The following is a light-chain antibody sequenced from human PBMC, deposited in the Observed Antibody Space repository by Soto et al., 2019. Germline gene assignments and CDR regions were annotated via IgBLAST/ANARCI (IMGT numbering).Light chain of an antibody. J-gene: IGKJ5*01. Sequence: EIVLTQSPATLSLSPGERATLSCRASQSVSSYLAWYQQKPGQAPRLLIFRASTRATGIPARFSGSGSGTEFTLTVSSLQSEDFAVYYCQQYHHWPPITFGQGTRLEIK. V-gene: IGKV3-15*01. CDR1: QSVSSY. CDR2: RAS. CDR3: QQYHHWPPIT.